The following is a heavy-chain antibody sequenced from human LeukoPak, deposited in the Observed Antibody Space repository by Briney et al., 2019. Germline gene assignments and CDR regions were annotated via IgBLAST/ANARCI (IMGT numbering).Heavy chain of an antibody. CDR3: TKVRSGSSNWALRVFDY. D-gene: IGHD4-11*01. J-gene: IGHJ4*02. Sequence: GGSLRLSCAASGFTFSNYAMNWVRQAPGKGLEWVSTISTSGGSTYYADSVKGRFTISRDNSKSTLYLEMNSLRVEDTAVYYCTKVRSGSSNWALRVFDYWGQGALVTVSS. CDR1: GFTFSNYA. CDR2: ISTSGGST. V-gene: IGHV3-23*01.